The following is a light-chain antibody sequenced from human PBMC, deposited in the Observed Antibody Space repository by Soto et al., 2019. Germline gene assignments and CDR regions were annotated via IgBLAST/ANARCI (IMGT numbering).Light chain of an antibody. Sequence: EIVLTQSPGTLSLSPGEGATLSCRASQRISSNFLAWYQQKRGQAPRLLIHGASNRATGIPDRFSGSGSGTDFTLTITRLEPEDFAVYYCQQYGGSPRTFGQGTKVEVK. J-gene: IGKJ1*01. V-gene: IGKV3-20*01. CDR1: QRISSNF. CDR3: QQYGGSPRT. CDR2: GAS.